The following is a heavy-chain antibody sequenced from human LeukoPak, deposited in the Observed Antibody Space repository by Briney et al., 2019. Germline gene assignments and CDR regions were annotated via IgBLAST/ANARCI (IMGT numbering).Heavy chain of an antibody. CDR2: IHSSGST. D-gene: IGHD4-17*01. V-gene: IGHV4-59*12. Sequence: SETLSLTCTVSAGSISNYFWNWIRQPPGKGLEWIGHIHSSGSTNYNPSLKSGLTMSVDTTKNQLSIMLGPGTAAGTRLYYSGGSNGDYPYPFAYWGQGILVTVSS. J-gene: IGHJ4*02. CDR1: AGSISNYF. CDR3: GGSNGDYPYPFAY.